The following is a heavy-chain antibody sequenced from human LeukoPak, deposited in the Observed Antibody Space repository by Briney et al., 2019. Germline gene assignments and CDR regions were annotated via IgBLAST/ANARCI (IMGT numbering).Heavy chain of an antibody. Sequence: SETLSLTCTVSGGSITNNNYYWGWIRQPPGKELEWIGYISSGGSTNYNPSLKSRVTISIDTSKNQFSLKLTSATAADTAVYYCARGDDYKSTLFDYWGQGTLVTVSS. J-gene: IGHJ4*02. CDR1: GGSITNNNYY. CDR3: ARGDDYKSTLFDY. V-gene: IGHV4-61*05. D-gene: IGHD5-12*01. CDR2: ISSGGST.